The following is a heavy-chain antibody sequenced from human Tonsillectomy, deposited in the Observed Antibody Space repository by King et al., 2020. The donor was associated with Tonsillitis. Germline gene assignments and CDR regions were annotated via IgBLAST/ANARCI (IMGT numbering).Heavy chain of an antibody. CDR2: LSWNIGSI. J-gene: IGHJ4*02. CDR3: AKGPLADFWSGYFDY. Sequence: VQLVESGGGLVQPGRSLRLSCAASGFTFDDYAMHWVRQAPGKGLEWGSVLSWNIGSIGYADSVKGRFTISSDNAKNSLYLQMNSLRAEDTALYYCAKGPLADFWSGYFDYWGQGTLVTVSS. CDR1: GFTFDDYA. V-gene: IGHV3-9*01. D-gene: IGHD3-3*01.